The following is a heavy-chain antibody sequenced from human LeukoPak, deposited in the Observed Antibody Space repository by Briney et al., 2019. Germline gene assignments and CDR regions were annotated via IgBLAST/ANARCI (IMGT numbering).Heavy chain of an antibody. Sequence: KASETLSLTCTVSGGSISSYYWSWVRQPPGKGLEWVGYIYYSGSTNYNPSLKSRVTISVDTSKNQFSLKLSSVTAADTAVYYCARGPDSSSWYYFDYWGQGTLVTVSS. CDR2: IYYSGST. V-gene: IGHV4-59*01. CDR3: ARGPDSSSWYYFDY. D-gene: IGHD6-13*01. CDR1: GGSISSYY. J-gene: IGHJ4*02.